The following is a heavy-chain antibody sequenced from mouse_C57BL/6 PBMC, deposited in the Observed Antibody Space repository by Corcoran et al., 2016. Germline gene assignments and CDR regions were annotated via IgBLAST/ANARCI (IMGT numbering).Heavy chain of an antibody. Sequence: EVQLQQSGPELVKPGASVKISCKASGYTFTDYYMNWVKQSHGKSLEWIGDINPNNGGTSYNQKFKGKATLTVDKSSSTAYMELRSLTSEDSAVYYSAILYDGSRYYRDYWGQGITLTVSS. J-gene: IGHJ2*01. CDR3: AILYDGSRYYRDY. CDR1: GYTFTDYY. D-gene: IGHD1-1*01. CDR2: INPNNGGT. V-gene: IGHV1-26*01.